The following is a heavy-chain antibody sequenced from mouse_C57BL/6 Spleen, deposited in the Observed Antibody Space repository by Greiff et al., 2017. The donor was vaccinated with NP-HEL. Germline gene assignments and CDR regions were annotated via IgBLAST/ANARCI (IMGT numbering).Heavy chain of an antibody. CDR1: GYAFSSYW. D-gene: IGHD1-1*01. J-gene: IGHJ3*01. CDR3: ARSLTTVVATPY. CDR2: IYPGDGDT. Sequence: QVQLQQSGAELVKPGASVKISCKASGYAFSSYWMNWVKQRPGKGLEWIGQIYPGDGDTNYNGKFKGKATLTADKSSSTAYMQLSSLTSEDSAVYFCARSLTTVVATPYWGQGTLVTVSA. V-gene: IGHV1-80*01.